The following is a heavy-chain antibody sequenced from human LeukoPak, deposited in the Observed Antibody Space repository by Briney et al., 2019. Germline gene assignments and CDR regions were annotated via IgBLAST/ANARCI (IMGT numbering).Heavy chain of an antibody. D-gene: IGHD5-24*01. CDR2: INPNSGGT. J-gene: IGHJ4*02. Sequence: GASVKVSCKASGYTFTGYFMHWVRQAPGQGLEWMGWINPNSGGTNYAQKFQDRVTMTRDTSISTAYMELSSLRSEDTAVYYCAFRRDGPDYWGQGTLVTVSS. CDR1: GYTFTGYF. V-gene: IGHV1-2*02. CDR3: AFRRDGPDY.